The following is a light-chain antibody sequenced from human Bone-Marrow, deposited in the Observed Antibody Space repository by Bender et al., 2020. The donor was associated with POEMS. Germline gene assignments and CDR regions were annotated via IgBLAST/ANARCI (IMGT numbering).Light chain of an antibody. CDR2: QDT. V-gene: IGLV3-1*01. CDR3: QAWDSGTVV. J-gene: IGLJ2*01. CDR1: KLGDRY. Sequence: SYELTQPPSVSVSPGQTASIPCSGDKLGDRYTSWYQQKPGQSPVMVIYQDTKWPSGIPERFSGSNSGNTATLTISGTQAMDEADYYCQAWDSGTVVFGGGTKLTVL.